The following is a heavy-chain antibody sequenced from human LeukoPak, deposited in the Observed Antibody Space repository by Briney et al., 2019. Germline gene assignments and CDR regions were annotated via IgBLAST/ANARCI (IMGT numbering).Heavy chain of an antibody. D-gene: IGHD1-1*01. Sequence: PGGSLRLSCAASGFTFSSYAMTWIRQAPGKGLEWVSHISTSGSTKSYADSVKGRFAISRDNAWKSLYLQMNSLRVEDTAMYYCATIRELYTSGPTRHCQHWGRGTLVTVSS. J-gene: IGHJ1*01. CDR2: ISTSGSTK. CDR1: GFTFSSYA. CDR3: ATIRELYTSGPTRHCQH. V-gene: IGHV3-11*01.